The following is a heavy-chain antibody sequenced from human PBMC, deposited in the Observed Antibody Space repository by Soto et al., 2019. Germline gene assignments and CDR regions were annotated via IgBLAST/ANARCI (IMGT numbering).Heavy chain of an antibody. CDR3: ATEGGWSCSSTSCPRGYYYGMDV. J-gene: IGHJ6*02. CDR1: GYTLTELS. V-gene: IGHV1-24*01. Sequence: GASVKVSCKVSGYTLTELSMHWVRQAPGKGLEWMGGFDPEDGETIYAQKFQGRVTMTEDTSTDTAYMELSSLRSEDTAVYYCATEGGWSCSSTSCPRGYYYGMDVWGQGTTVTVSS. D-gene: IGHD2-2*01. CDR2: FDPEDGET.